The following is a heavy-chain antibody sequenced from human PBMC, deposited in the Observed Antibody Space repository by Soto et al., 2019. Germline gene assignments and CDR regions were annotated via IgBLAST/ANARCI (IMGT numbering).Heavy chain of an antibody. J-gene: IGHJ6*02. CDR1: GFTFSSYA. D-gene: IGHD1-7*01. CDR3: ARGMASGTTSYYYYCYGMDV. CDR2: ISYDGSNK. V-gene: IGHV3-30-3*01. Sequence: PGGSLRLSCAASGFTFSSYAMHWVRQAPGKGLEWVALISYDGSNKHYADSVKGRFTISRDNSKNTLYLQMNSLRADDTAVYYCARGMASGTTSYYYYCYGMDVWGQGTTVTVS.